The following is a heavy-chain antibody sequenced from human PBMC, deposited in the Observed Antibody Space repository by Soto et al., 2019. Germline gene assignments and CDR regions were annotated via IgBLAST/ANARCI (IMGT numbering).Heavy chain of an antibody. CDR2: IWYDGSNK. J-gene: IGHJ4*02. D-gene: IGHD3-10*01. CDR1: GFTFSSYG. CDR3: AREALGESGLDY. V-gene: IGHV3-33*01. Sequence: PGGSLRLSCAASGFTFSSYGMHWVRQAPGKGLEWVAVIWYDGSNKYYADSVKGRFTISRDNSKNTLYLQMNSLRAEDTAVYYCAREALGESGLDYWGQGTLVTVSS.